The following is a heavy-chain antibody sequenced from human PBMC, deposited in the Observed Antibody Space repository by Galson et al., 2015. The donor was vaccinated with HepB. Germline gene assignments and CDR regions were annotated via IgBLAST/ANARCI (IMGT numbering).Heavy chain of an antibody. Sequence: SLRLSCAASGFTFSSYDMRWVRQAPGKGLEWVSAISGSGGSTYYADSVKGRFTISRDNSKNTLYLQMNSLRAEDTAVYYCAKDRSGWFDSPFDYWGQGSLVTASS. CDR2: ISGSGGST. D-gene: IGHD6-19*01. V-gene: IGHV3-23*01. J-gene: IGHJ4*02. CDR3: AKDRSGWFDSPFDY. CDR1: GFTFSSYD.